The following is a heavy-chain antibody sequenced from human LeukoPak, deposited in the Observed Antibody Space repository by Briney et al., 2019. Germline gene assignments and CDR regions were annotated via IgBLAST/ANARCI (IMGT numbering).Heavy chain of an antibody. Sequence: RLSCAASGFTFSDXYMSWIRQAPGKGLEWVSYISGSSTHTNYADSVKGRFTISRDNAKKSLYLQMNSLRAEDTAVYYCATPGLLGYCSSAICAPPGYWGQGTLVXXXS. CDR2: ISGSSTHT. J-gene: IGHJ4*02. D-gene: IGHD2-2*01. CDR3: ATPGLLGYCSSAICAPPGY. V-gene: IGHV3-11*03. CDR1: GFTFSDXY.